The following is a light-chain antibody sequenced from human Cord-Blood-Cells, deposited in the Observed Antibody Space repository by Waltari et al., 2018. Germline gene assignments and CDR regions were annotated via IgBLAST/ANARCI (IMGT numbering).Light chain of an antibody. V-gene: IGLV3-25*03. J-gene: IGLJ3*02. CDR3: QSADSSGTYPV. Sequence: SYELTQPPSVSVSPGQTARITCSGDALPKQYSYWYQQKPGKAPVLVIYKDSERPSGIPERFSGSSSETTVTLTISGVQAEDEADYYCQSADSSGTYPVFGGGTKLTVL. CDR2: KDS. CDR1: ALPKQY.